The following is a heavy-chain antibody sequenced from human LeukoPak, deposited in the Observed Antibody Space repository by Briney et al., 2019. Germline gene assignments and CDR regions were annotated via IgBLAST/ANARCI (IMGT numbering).Heavy chain of an antibody. V-gene: IGHV3-20*04. J-gene: IGHJ5*02. D-gene: IGHD4-17*01. CDR3: ARDLDYGDHGWFDP. CDR2: INWNGGST. CDR1: GFTFDDYG. Sequence: GSLRLSCAASGFTFDDYGMSWVRQAPGKGLEWVSGINWNGGSTGYADSVKGRFTISRDNAKNSLYLQMNSLRAEDTALYYCARDLDYGDHGWFDPWGQGTLVTVSS.